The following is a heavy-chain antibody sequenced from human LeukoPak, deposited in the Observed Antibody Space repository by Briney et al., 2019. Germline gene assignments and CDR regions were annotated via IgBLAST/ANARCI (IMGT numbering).Heavy chain of an antibody. CDR1: GFTFSSYS. J-gene: IGHJ4*02. CDR2: ISTSSSVI. CDR3: ARTPPNHYDSSGYYSHYHY. V-gene: IGHV3-48*04. D-gene: IGHD3-22*01. Sequence: PGGSLRLSCGASGFTFSSYSMNWVRQAPGKGLGWVSYISTSSSVIYYADSVEGRFTISRDNAKNSLYLQMSSLRAEDTAVYYCARTPPNHYDSSGYYSHYHYWGQGTLVTVSS.